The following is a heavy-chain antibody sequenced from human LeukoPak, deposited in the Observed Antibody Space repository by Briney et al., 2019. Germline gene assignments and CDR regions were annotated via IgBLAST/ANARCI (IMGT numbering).Heavy chain of an antibody. D-gene: IGHD3-10*01. Sequence: SETLSLTCTVSGGSISSGGYYWSWMRQHPGKGLEWIGYIYYSGSTYYNPSLKSRVTISVDTSKNQFSLKLSSVTAADTAVYYCARSGPYYGSGSCFDYWGQGTLVTVSS. J-gene: IGHJ4*02. CDR3: ARSGPYYGSGSCFDY. CDR2: IYYSGST. CDR1: GGSISSGGYY. V-gene: IGHV4-31*03.